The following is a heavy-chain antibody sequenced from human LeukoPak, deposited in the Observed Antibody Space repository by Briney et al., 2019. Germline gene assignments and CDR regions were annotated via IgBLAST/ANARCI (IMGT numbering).Heavy chain of an antibody. CDR1: GFTFSSYS. V-gene: IGHV3-48*02. Sequence: PGGSLRLSCAASGFTFSSYSMNWVRQAPGKGLEWVSYISSSTSTIYHADSVKGRFTISRDNAKNSLDLQMNSLGDEDTAVYYCARVAAGYSVNYFDYWGQGTLVTVSS. D-gene: IGHD4-23*01. CDR3: ARVAAGYSVNYFDY. J-gene: IGHJ4*02. CDR2: ISSSTSTI.